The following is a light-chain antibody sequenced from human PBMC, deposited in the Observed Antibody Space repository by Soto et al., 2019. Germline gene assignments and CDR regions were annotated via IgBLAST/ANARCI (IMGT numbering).Light chain of an antibody. Sequence: EIVLTQSPGTLSLSQGERATLSCRASQSVSSSFLAWYQQKPGQAPRRLIYGASSSATGIPDRFSGSGSGTDFTLTISRREPEDVAVSYCQQYGSSPLSFGGGTKVEIK. V-gene: IGKV3-20*01. CDR3: QQYGSSPLS. J-gene: IGKJ4*01. CDR2: GAS. CDR1: QSVSSSF.